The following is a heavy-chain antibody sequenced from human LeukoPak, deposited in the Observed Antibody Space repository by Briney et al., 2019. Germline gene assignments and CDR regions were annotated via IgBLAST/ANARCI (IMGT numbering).Heavy chain of an antibody. CDR2: IIPTLEIA. CDR3: ARVISGSWLWF. Sequence: SVKVSCKASGGTFSSYAISWVRQAPGQGLEWMGRIIPTLEIANYAQSFQGRVTITADKSTSTAYMKLSSLTPEDTAIYYCARVISGSWLWFWGQGTLVTVSS. V-gene: IGHV1-69*04. D-gene: IGHD6-13*01. J-gene: IGHJ4*02. CDR1: GGTFSSYA.